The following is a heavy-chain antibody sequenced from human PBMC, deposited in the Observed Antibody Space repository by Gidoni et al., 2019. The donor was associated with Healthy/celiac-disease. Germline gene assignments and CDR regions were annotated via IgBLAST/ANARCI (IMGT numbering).Heavy chain of an antibody. D-gene: IGHD3-3*01. Sequence: QVQLVESGGGVVQPGRSLRLSCAASGFTFSSYGMHWVRQAPGKGLAWVAVIWYDGSNKYYADSVKGRFTISRDNSKNTLYLQMNSLRAEDTAVYYCAGENYDFWSGYMGGYGMDVWGQGTTVTVSS. CDR1: GFTFSSYG. CDR3: AGENYDFWSGYMGGYGMDV. J-gene: IGHJ6*02. CDR2: IWYDGSNK. V-gene: IGHV3-33*01.